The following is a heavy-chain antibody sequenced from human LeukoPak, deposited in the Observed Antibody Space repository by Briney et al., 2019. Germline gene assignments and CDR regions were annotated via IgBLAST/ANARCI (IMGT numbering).Heavy chain of an antibody. CDR1: GYSISSGYY. Sequence: SETLSLTCAVSGYSISSGYYWGWIRQPPGKGLEWIGSIYHSGSTYYNPSLKSRVTISVDTSKNQFSPKLSSVTAADTAVYYCARESIFGVAHNWFDPWGQGTLVTVSS. V-gene: IGHV4-38-2*02. CDR3: ARESIFGVAHNWFDP. D-gene: IGHD3-3*01. CDR2: IYHSGST. J-gene: IGHJ5*02.